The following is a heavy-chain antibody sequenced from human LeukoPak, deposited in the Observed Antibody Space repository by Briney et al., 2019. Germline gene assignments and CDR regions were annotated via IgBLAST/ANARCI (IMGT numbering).Heavy chain of an antibody. Sequence: ASVKVSCKASGHTFTSYGISWVRQAPGQGLEWMGWISAYNGSTNYAQKLQGRVTMTTDTSTSTAYMELRSLRSDDTAVYYCARGFPPRRNYDSSGYYSYYFDYWGQGTLVTVSS. CDR2: ISAYNGST. V-gene: IGHV1-18*01. J-gene: IGHJ4*02. D-gene: IGHD3-22*01. CDR3: ARGFPPRRNYDSSGYYSYYFDY. CDR1: GHTFTSYG.